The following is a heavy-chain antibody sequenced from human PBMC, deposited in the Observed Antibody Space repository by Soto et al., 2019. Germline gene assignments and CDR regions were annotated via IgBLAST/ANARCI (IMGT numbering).Heavy chain of an antibody. CDR3: ARDHRDSSGSDAFDI. D-gene: IGHD3-22*01. V-gene: IGHV3-48*02. CDR1: GFTFSSYS. J-gene: IGHJ3*02. Sequence: EVQLVESGGGLVQPGGSLRLSCAASGFTFSSYSMNWVRQAPGKVLEWVSYISSSSSTIYYADSVKGRFTISRDNAKNSLYLQMNSLRDEDTAVYYCARDHRDSSGSDAFDIWGQGTMVTVSS. CDR2: ISSSSSTI.